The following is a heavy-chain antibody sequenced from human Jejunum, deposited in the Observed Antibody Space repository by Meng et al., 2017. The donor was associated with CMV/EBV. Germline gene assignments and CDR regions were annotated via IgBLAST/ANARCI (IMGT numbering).Heavy chain of an antibody. CDR2: INDAGST. CDR1: GGSFLGPF. CDR3: ATGGIGPRLAV. V-gene: IGHV4-34*01. Sequence: LFRAVSGGSFLGPFWGGIRRPPGEGLEWIAEINDAGSTFYNPSLESRVTISIDTAKNQLSLKMTSVTSADTALCYCATGGIGPRLAVWGLGTMVTVSS. J-gene: IGHJ6*02. D-gene: IGHD6-6*01.